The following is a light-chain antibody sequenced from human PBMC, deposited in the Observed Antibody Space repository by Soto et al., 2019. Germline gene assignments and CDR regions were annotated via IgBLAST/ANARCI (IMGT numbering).Light chain of an antibody. Sequence: DIQMTQSPSTLSASVGDRVTITCRASQRISSWLAWYQQKPGKAPKVLIYKASNLESGVPSRFSGSGSGTEFTLTISSVQPDDSATYCCQQYNSYPYTFGHGTKLEIK. CDR2: KAS. CDR3: QQYNSYPYT. V-gene: IGKV1-5*03. CDR1: QRISSW. J-gene: IGKJ2*01.